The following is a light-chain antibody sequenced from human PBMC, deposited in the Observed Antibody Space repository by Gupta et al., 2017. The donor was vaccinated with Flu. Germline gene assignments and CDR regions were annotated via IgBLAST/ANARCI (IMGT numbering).Light chain of an antibody. CDR1: HNIGNY. CDR2: TAS. V-gene: IGKV3-15*01. J-gene: IGKJ2*03. CDR3: HQYSNCPSFC. Sequence: ASLSASVGDRVILSCRASHNIGNYLAWYKQKPGQAPVLLIETASTRQSWVPCRFSGSGYGTDFTLTITSLQPEDFAAYYCHQYSNCPSFCFGQGTKVEIK.